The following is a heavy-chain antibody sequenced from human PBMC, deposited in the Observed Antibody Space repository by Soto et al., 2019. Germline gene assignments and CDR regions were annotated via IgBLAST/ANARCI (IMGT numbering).Heavy chain of an antibody. V-gene: IGHV4-31*03. D-gene: IGHD2-2*01. J-gene: IGHJ6*02. CDR1: GGSISSGGYY. CDR3: ARTIGVVPTYGMDV. CDR2: IYYSGST. Sequence: PSETLSLTCTVSGGSISSGGYYWSWIRQHPGKGLEWIGYIYYSGSTYYNPSLKSRVTISVDTSKNQFSLKLSSVTAADTAVYYCARTIGVVPTYGMDVWGQGTTVTVSS.